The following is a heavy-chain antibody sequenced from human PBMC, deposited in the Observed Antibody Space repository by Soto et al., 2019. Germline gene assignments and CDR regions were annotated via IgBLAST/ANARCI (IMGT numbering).Heavy chain of an antibody. J-gene: IGHJ5*02. V-gene: IGHV3-23*01. Sequence: LRLSCAASGFTFSSYVMSWVRQAPGKRLEWVSAISGSGGNTYYADSVKGRFTISRDNSKNTLFLQMNSLRAEDTALYFCAKEMGDYYDSSGSWFDPWGQGTLVTVSS. D-gene: IGHD3-22*01. CDR3: AKEMGDYYDSSGSWFDP. CDR1: GFTFSSYV. CDR2: ISGSGGNT.